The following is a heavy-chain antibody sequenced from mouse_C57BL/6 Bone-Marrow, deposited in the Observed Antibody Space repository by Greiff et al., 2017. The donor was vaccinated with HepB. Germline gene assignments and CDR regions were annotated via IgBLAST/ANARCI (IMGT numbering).Heavy chain of an antibody. Sequence: EVQGVESGGGLVQSGRSLRLSCATSGFTFSDFYMEWVRQAPGKGLEWIAASRNKANDYTTEYSASVKGRFIVSRDTSQSILYLQMKALRAEDTAIYYCARDAGSAAWFAYWGQGTLVTVSA. CDR2: SRNKANDYTT. V-gene: IGHV7-1*01. J-gene: IGHJ3*01. CDR1: GFTFSDFY. CDR3: ARDAGSAAWFAY.